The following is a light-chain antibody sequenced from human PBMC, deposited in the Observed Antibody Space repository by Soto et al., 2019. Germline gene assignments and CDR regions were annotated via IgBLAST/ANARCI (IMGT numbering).Light chain of an antibody. CDR3: SSYTSSSTLYV. CDR2: DVS. CDR1: SSDVGGYNY. Sequence: QSALTQPAYGYGSPGQSITISCTGTSSDVGGYNYVSWYQQHPGKAPKLMIYDVSNRPSGVSNRFSGSKSGNTASLTISGLQAEDEADYYCSSYTSSSTLYVFGTGTKVTVL. J-gene: IGLJ1*01. V-gene: IGLV2-14*01.